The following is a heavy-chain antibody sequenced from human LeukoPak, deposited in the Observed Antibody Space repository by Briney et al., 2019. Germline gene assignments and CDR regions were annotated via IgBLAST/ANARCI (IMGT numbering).Heavy chain of an antibody. CDR3: ARDSLRGYYDTSGYRFDY. V-gene: IGHV3-48*02. Sequence: PGGSLRLSCAASGFNFSSYSMNWVRQALGKGLEWVSYISSSSSTIYYADSVKGRFTISRDNAKNSLYLQMESLRDEDTAVYYCARDSLRGYYDTSGYRFDYWGQGTLFTVSS. CDR1: GFNFSSYS. D-gene: IGHD3-22*01. J-gene: IGHJ4*02. CDR2: ISSSSSTI.